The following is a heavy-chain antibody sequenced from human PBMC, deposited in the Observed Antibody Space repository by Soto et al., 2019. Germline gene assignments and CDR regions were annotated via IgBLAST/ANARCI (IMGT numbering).Heavy chain of an antibody. CDR2: INAGNGNT. D-gene: IGHD3-3*01. Sequence: QVPLVQSGAEVKKPGASVKVSCKASGYTFTSYAMHWVRQAPGQRLEWMGWINAGNGNTKYSQKFQGRVTITRDTSASKAYMELSSLRSEDTAVYYCARVLFDFWSGYYRPLGYWGQGTLVTVSS. V-gene: IGHV1-3*01. J-gene: IGHJ4*02. CDR1: GYTFTSYA. CDR3: ARVLFDFWSGYYRPLGY.